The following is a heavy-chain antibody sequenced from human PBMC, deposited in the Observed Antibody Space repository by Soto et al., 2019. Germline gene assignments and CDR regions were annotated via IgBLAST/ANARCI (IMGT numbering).Heavy chain of an antibody. J-gene: IGHJ4*02. D-gene: IGHD4-17*01. CDR3: AHLTTGGFYFDY. CDR2: IYWDEDK. Sequence: QITLKESGPTLVKPTQTLTLTCTFSGFSLRNSGVGVGWIRQPPGKALEWLALIYWDEDKRYSPSLRSRLTTTKDTSKNQVVLTMTNMDPVDTATYYCAHLTTGGFYFDYWGQGTLVTVSS. V-gene: IGHV2-5*02. CDR1: GFSLRNSGVG.